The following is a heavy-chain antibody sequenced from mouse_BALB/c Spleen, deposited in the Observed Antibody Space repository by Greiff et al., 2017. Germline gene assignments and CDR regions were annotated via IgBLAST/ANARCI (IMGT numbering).Heavy chain of an antibody. J-gene: IGHJ4*01. CDR3: TRFYYAMDY. Sequence: EVKLMESGGGLVQPGGSMKLSCVASGFTFSNYWMNWVRQSPEKGLEWVAEIRLKSNNYATHYAESVKGRFTISRDDSKSSVYLQMNNLRAEDTGIYYCTRFYYAMDYWGQGTSVTVSS. CDR1: GFTFSNYW. CDR2: IRLKSNNYAT. V-gene: IGHV6-6*02.